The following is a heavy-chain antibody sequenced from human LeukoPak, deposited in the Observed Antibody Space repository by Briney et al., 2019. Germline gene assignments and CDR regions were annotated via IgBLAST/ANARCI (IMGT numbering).Heavy chain of an antibody. Sequence: GGSLRLSCAASGFTFSSYAMSWVRQAPGKGLEWVSAISGSGGSTYYADSVKGRFTISRDNSKNTLYLQMNSLRAEDTAVYYCAKDKGTYSSGWYAYDAFDIWGQGTMVTVPS. J-gene: IGHJ3*02. CDR1: GFTFSSYA. V-gene: IGHV3-23*01. CDR2: ISGSGGST. D-gene: IGHD6-19*01. CDR3: AKDKGTYSSGWYAYDAFDI.